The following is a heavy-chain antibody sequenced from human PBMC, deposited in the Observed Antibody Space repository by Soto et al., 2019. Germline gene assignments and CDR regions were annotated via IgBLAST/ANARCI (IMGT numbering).Heavy chain of an antibody. J-gene: IGHJ4*02. Sequence: SQTKSHTWAVAGGSSGGGGSSRSWTRQPLGKGLEWIGSIYYSGSTYYNPSLKSRVTISVDTSKNQFSLKLSSVTAADTAVYYCARHRTHSSSWVDYWGQGTLGTVSS. CDR3: ARHRTHSSSWVDY. V-gene: IGHV4-30-2*03. D-gene: IGHD6-13*01. CDR1: GGSSGGGGSS. CDR2: IYYSGST.